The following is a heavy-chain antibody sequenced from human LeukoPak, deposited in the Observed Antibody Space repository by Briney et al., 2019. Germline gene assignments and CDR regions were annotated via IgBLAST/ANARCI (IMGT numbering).Heavy chain of an antibody. CDR3: ARDPGLANFDY. V-gene: IGHV3-33*01. CDR1: GFTFSSYG. CDR2: IWYDGSNK. J-gene: IGHJ4*02. Sequence: GGSLRLSCAASGFTFSSYGMHWVRQAPGKGLEWVAVIWYDGSNKYYADPVKGRFTISRDNSKNTLYLQMNSLRAEDTAVYYCARDPGLANFDYWGQGTLVTVSS.